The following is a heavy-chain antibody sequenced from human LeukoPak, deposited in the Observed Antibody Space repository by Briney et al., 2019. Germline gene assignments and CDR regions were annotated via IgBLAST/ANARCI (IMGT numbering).Heavy chain of an antibody. CDR2: INQGGSVK. Sequence: GGSLRLSCAASGFSFRDFWMTWVRQAPGKGLEWVANINQGGSVKYYVDSVKGRFTISRDNAENSLYLQMNSLRAEDMAVYFCVRDLMGSGSTTAYLHHWGQGTLVTVSS. CDR3: VRDLMGSGSTTAYLHH. D-gene: IGHD1-1*01. CDR1: GFSFRDFW. J-gene: IGHJ1*01. V-gene: IGHV3-7*01.